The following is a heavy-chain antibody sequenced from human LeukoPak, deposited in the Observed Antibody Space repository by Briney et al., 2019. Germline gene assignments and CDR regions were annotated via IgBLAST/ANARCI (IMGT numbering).Heavy chain of an antibody. J-gene: IGHJ5*02. CDR2: INPNSGAT. CDR3: ARGGYSSGGSLGFGP. CDR1: GYTFTGYY. D-gene: IGHD6-19*01. V-gene: IGHV1-2*02. Sequence: ASVRVSCKASGYTFTGYYMHWARQAPGQGLEWMGWINPNSGATSYAQRFQGRVTVTRGTSISTAYMELSRLTSDDTAVYYCARGGYSSGGSLGFGPWGQGTLVTVSS.